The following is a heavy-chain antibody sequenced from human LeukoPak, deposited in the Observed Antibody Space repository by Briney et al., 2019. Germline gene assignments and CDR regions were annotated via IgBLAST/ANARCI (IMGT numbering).Heavy chain of an antibody. J-gene: IGHJ3*02. V-gene: IGHV4-4*02. CDR1: GGSISSSNW. CDR2: IYHSGST. CDR3: ARHYYDSSGYDGFDI. Sequence: SGTLSLTCAVSGGSISSSNWWSWVRQPPGKGLEWIGEIYHSGSTNYNPSLKSRVTISVDKSKNQFSLKLSSVTAADTAVYYCARHYYDSSGYDGFDIWGQGTMVTVSS. D-gene: IGHD3-22*01.